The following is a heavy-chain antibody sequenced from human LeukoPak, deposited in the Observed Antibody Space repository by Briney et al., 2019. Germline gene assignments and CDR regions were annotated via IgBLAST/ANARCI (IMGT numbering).Heavy chain of an antibody. J-gene: IGHJ6*02. V-gene: IGHV1-69*13. CDR1: GGTFSSYA. CDR2: IIPIFGAA. D-gene: IGHD6-6*01. CDR3: ARQSIAARFNYYYGMDV. Sequence: HRASVKVSCKASGGTFSSYAINWVRQAPGQGLGWMGGIIPIFGAANYAQKFQGRVTVTADESTSTAYMELSGLRSEDTAVYYCARQSIAARFNYYYGMDVWGQGTTVTVSS.